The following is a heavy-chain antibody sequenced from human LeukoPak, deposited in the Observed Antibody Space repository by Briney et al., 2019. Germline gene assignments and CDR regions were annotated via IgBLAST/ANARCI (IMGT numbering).Heavy chain of an antibody. V-gene: IGHV4-39*01. CDR3: ARHVGPIAARPPGWFDP. J-gene: IGHJ5*02. Sequence: SETLSLTCTVSGGSISSSSYYWGWIRQPPGKGLGWIGSIYYSGSTYYNPSLKSRVTISVDTSENQFSLKLSSVTAADTAVYYCARHVGPIAARPPGWFDPWGQGTLVTVSS. CDR2: IYYSGST. D-gene: IGHD6-6*01. CDR1: GGSISSSSYY.